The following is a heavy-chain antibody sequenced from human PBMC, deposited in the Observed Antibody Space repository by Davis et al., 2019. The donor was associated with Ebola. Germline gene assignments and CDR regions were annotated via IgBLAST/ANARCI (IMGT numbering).Heavy chain of an antibody. D-gene: IGHD3-10*01. Sequence: PGGSLRLSCAASGFTVSSNYMSWVRQAPGKGLEWVSVIYSGGSTYYADSVKGRFTISRDNSKNTLYLQMSSLRAEDTAVFYCARDRFASGSYYNGRLDYWGQGALVTVSS. CDR3: ARDRFASGSYYNGRLDY. J-gene: IGHJ4*02. V-gene: IGHV3-66*01. CDR1: GFTVSSNY. CDR2: IYSGGST.